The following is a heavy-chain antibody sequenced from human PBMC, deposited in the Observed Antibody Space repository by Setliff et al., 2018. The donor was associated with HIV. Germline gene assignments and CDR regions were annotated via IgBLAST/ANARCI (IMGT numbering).Heavy chain of an antibody. J-gene: IGHJ4*02. CDR1: RHSISNGYY. V-gene: IGHV4-4*07. CDR3: ARTTTFFDY. D-gene: IGHD3-16*01. CDR2: IYTSGST. Sequence: PSETLSLTCSVFRHSISNGYYWSWIRQPAGKGLEWIGRIYTSGSTNYNPSLKSRVTISVDTSKNQFSLKLSPVTAADTAVYYCARTTTFFDYWGQGTLVTVSS.